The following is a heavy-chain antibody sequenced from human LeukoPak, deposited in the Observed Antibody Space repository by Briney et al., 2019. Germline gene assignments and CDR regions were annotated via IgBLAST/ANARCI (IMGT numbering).Heavy chain of an antibody. J-gene: IGHJ3*02. V-gene: IGHV4-59*01. D-gene: IGHD5-18*01. CDR3: ARDFGYSYGYFDI. Sequence: PSETLPLTCTVSGGSISRYYWIWIRQPPGKGRHWIGYIYYSRSTNYNPSLKSRVTISVDTSKNQFSLKLSSVTAADTAVYYCARDFGYSYGYFDIWRQGTMVTVSS. CDR1: GGSISRYY. CDR2: IYYSRST.